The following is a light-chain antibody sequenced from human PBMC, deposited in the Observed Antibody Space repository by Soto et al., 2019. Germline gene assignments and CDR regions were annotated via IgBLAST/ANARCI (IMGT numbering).Light chain of an antibody. J-gene: IGKJ4*01. Sequence: DIQMTQSPSSLSASVGDRVTITYRASQSISTYLNWYQQKPGKAPDLLIYGASSLQSGVPTRFSGSGSETHFTLTISRLQPEDFATYYCQQGSKFPLTFGGGTKVEIK. CDR1: QSISTY. CDR2: GAS. CDR3: QQGSKFPLT. V-gene: IGKV1-39*01.